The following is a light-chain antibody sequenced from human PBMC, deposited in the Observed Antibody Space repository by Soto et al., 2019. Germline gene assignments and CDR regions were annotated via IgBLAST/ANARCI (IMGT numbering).Light chain of an antibody. CDR1: ISDVGFYAR. CDR3: QSYDNSLSGSRV. V-gene: IGLV2-18*02. Sequence: QSVLTQPPSVSGSPGQSVTISCTGTISDVGFYARVSWYQQVPGTAPKLLIYDVTNRPSGVPDRFSGSQSGKTASLTVSGLQAEDEADYYCQSYDNSLSGSRVFGGGTQLTVL. J-gene: IGLJ3*02. CDR2: DVT.